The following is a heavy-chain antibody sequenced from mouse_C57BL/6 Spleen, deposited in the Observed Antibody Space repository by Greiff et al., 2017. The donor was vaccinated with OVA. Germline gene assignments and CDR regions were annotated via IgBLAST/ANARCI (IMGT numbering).Heavy chain of an antibody. V-gene: IGHV1-50*01. D-gene: IGHD3-2*02. Sequence: QVQLQQPGAELVKPGASVKLSCKASGYTFTSYWMQWVKQRPGQGLEWIGEIDPSDSYTNYNQKFKGKATLTVDTSSSTAYMQLSSLTSEDSAFYYCATAQATVYFDYWGQGTTLTVSS. J-gene: IGHJ2*01. CDR3: ATAQATVYFDY. CDR2: IDPSDSYT. CDR1: GYTFTSYW.